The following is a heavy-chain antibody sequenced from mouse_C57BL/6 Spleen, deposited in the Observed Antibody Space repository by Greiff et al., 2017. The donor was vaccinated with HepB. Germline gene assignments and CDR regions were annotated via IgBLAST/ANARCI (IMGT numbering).Heavy chain of an antibody. CDR3: ARSEMDY. V-gene: IGHV1-19*01. J-gene: IGHJ4*01. CDR1: GYTFTDYY. Sequence: EVQLQQSGPVLVKPGSSVKLSCKASGYTFTDYYMNWVKQSHGKSLEWIGVINPYNGDTSYNQKFKGKATLTVDKSSSTAYMELNSLTSEDSAVYYCARSEMDYWGQGTSVTVSS. CDR2: INPYNGDT.